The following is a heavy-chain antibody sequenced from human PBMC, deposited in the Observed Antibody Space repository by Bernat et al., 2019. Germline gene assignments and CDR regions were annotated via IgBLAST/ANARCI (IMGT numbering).Heavy chain of an antibody. CDR3: TTERADGYNYLGAFDI. CDR2: IKSRTDGATA. Sequence: EVQLVESGGGLVEPGGSLGLSCAASGFTVNNAWMSWVRQAPGKGLEWGGRIKSRTDGATADYAAPVKGRFSISRDDSKNTLFLLMNSLKTDDTAVYYCTTERADGYNYLGAFDIWGHGTMVTVSS. V-gene: IGHV3-15*01. CDR1: GFTVNNAW. D-gene: IGHD5-12*01. J-gene: IGHJ3*02.